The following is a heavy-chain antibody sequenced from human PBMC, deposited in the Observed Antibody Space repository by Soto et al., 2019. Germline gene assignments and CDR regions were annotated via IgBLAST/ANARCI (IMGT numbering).Heavy chain of an antibody. D-gene: IGHD1-26*01. J-gene: IGHJ4*02. V-gene: IGHV3-74*01. Sequence: ELQLVESGGGFVQPGGSLRLSCAASDFTFNNYWMHWVRQAPGTGLVWVSRIKYDGSTTNYADSLKGRFTISRDNAKNTVYLQMISLRGEDTAVYYCARGGWGAYFFDYWGQGTLGTVSS. CDR2: IKYDGSTT. CDR1: DFTFNNYW. CDR3: ARGGWGAYFFDY.